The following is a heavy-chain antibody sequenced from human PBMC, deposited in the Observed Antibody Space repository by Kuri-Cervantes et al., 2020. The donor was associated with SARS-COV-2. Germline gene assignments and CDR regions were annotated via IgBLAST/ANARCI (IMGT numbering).Heavy chain of an antibody. CDR2: ISSSGSTI. V-gene: IGHV3-11*04. CDR3: ARDHMVRGVIITYYYYGMDV. CDR1: GFTFSNAW. J-gene: IGHJ6*02. D-gene: IGHD3-10*01. Sequence: GGSLRLSCAASGFTFSNAWMSWVRQAPGKGLEWVSYISSSGSTIYYADSVKGRFTISRDNAKNSLYLQMNSLRAEDTAVYYCARDHMVRGVIITYYYYGMDVWGQGTTVTVSS.